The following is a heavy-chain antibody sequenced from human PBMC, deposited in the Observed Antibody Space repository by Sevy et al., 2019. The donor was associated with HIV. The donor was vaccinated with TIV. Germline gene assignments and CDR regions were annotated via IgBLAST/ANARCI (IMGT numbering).Heavy chain of an antibody. CDR1: GYTLAGLS. D-gene: IGHD3-22*01. J-gene: IGHJ4*02. CDR3: ATTKDYYDSSGCPFDY. CDR2: LEPEDGET. V-gene: IGHV1-24*01. Sequence: ASVKVSCKVSGYTLAGLSMHWVRQAPGKGLEWMGSLEPEDGETIYAQNFQGRVTMTEDTSTDTAYMELSSLRSEDTAVYFCATTKDYYDSSGCPFDYWGQGTLVTVSS.